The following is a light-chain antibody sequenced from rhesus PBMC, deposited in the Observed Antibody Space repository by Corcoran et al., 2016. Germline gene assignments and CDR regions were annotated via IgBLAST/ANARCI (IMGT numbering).Light chain of an antibody. Sequence: DIQMTQSPSSLSASVGDRVTITCRASQGISSYLAWYQQKPGKVPTFLIYKASSLQSGVPSRFSGSGSGTDFTLTISSLQPEDCATYYCLQYSSSPLTCGGGTKGEIK. CDR3: LQYSSSPLT. V-gene: IGKV1-25*01. J-gene: IGKJ4*01. CDR2: KAS. CDR1: QGISSY.